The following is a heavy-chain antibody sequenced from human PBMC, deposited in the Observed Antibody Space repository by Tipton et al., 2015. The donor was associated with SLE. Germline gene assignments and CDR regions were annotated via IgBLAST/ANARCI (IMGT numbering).Heavy chain of an antibody. J-gene: IGHJ4*02. CDR2: ISNSGSS. V-gene: IGHV4-59*01. D-gene: IGHD1-26*01. CDR3: ARAGAVGATLQFDY. CDR1: GGSINNYF. Sequence: TLSLTCTVSGGSINNYFWNWLRQPPGKGLGLEWIGYISNSGSSSYNPSLRSRGYISIDTSKNQFSLNLSSVTAADTAVYYCARAGAVGATLQFDYWGQGTLVTVSS.